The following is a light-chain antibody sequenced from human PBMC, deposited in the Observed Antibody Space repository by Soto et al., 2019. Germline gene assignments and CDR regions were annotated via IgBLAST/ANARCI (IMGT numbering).Light chain of an antibody. CDR1: NSDIGNYNL. CDR2: AVS. V-gene: IGLV2-11*01. CDR3: SSYAGRTLYV. Sequence: QSALTQPRSVSGSPGQSVSISCTGTNSDIGNYNLVSWYQQPPGKAPKLIISAVSRRPSGVPDRFSGSKSGNTASLTISGLQADDEADYYCSSYAGRTLYVFGTGTKLTVL. J-gene: IGLJ1*01.